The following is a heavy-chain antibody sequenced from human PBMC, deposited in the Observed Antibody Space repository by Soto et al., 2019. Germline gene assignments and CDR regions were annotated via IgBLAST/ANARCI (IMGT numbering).Heavy chain of an antibody. Sequence: SVKVSCKASGGTFSSYTISWVRQAPGQGLEWMGRIIPILGIANYAQKFQGRVTITADKSTSTAYMELSSLRSEDTAVYYCASYATDCSGGSCIGGLWFDPWGQGTLVTVSS. CDR3: ASYATDCSGGSCIGGLWFDP. D-gene: IGHD2-15*01. V-gene: IGHV1-69*02. CDR2: IIPILGIA. J-gene: IGHJ5*02. CDR1: GGTFSSYT.